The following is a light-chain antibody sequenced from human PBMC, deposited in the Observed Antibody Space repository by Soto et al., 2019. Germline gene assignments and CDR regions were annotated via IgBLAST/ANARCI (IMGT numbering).Light chain of an antibody. V-gene: IGKV3-11*01. CDR2: DAS. J-gene: IGKJ2*01. CDR1: QSVSSY. Sequence: EIVLTQSPATLSLSPGERATLSCRASQSVSSYLAWYQQKPGQAPRLLIYDASNRATGIPARFSGSGSGTDFTLTISSLEPEDFAVYYCQQRRKWPTMYTFGQGTKLEIK. CDR3: QQRRKWPTMYT.